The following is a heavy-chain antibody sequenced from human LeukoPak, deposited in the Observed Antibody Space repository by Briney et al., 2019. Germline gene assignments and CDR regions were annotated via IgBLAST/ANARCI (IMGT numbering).Heavy chain of an antibody. V-gene: IGHV3-20*04. CDR3: ARDLTRTDN. J-gene: IGHJ4*02. Sequence: GGSLRLSCAASGFIFDEYGMSWVRHAPGKGLEWVSGINWSGGRTGYGDSLKGRFTISRDNAKNTLYLQMNSLRAEDTALYYCARDLTRTDNWGQGTLVTVSS. CDR2: INWSGGRT. D-gene: IGHD1/OR15-1a*01. CDR1: GFIFDEYG.